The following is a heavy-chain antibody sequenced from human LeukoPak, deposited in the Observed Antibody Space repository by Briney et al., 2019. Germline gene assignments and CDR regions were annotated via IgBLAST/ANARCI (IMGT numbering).Heavy chain of an antibody. J-gene: IGHJ5*02. Sequence: SETLSLTCTVSGVSISSYYWSWIRQPAGKGLEWIGRIYTSGSTNYNPSLKSRVTMSVDTSKNQFSLKLSSVTAADTAVYYCARAMDVAAAGTWWFDPWGQGTLVTVSS. V-gene: IGHV4-4*07. D-gene: IGHD6-13*01. CDR2: IYTSGST. CDR3: ARAMDVAAAGTWWFDP. CDR1: GVSISSYY.